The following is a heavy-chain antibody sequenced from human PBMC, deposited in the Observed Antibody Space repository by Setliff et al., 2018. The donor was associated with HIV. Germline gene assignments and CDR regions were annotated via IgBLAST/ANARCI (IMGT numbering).Heavy chain of an antibody. CDR3: ASPTSDLYSGSPE. CDR2: IYYSGST. D-gene: IGHD1-26*01. J-gene: IGHJ4*02. V-gene: IGHV4-39*01. CDR1: GGSISTINW. Sequence: PSETLSLTCAVSGGSISTINWWNWVRQPPGKGLEWIGSIYYSGSTYYNPSLKSRVTISVDTSKNQFSLKLSSVTAADTAVYYCASPTSDLYSGSPEWGQGTLVTVSS.